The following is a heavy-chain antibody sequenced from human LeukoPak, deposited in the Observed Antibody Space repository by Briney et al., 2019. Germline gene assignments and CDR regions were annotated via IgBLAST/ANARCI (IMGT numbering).Heavy chain of an antibody. CDR3: AREDYYFDSSGTHYFDY. D-gene: IGHD3-22*01. J-gene: IGHJ4*02. CDR1: GFAVSNSY. Sequence: PGGSLRLSCAASGFAVSNSYMSWVRQTPGKGLEWVSVIYSGGNTYYADSVKGRFTISRDNSKNSLFLQMHSLRAEDTAVYYCAREDYYFDSSGTHYFDYWGQGTLVTVSS. V-gene: IGHV3-66*01. CDR2: IYSGGNT.